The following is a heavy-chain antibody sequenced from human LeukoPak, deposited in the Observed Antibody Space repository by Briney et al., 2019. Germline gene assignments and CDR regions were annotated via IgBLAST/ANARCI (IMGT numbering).Heavy chain of an antibody. V-gene: IGHV3-23*01. J-gene: IGHJ6*02. Sequence: GGSLRLSCVASGFTFSTYAMTWVRQAPGKGLEWVSSISVSGGGTYYADSVRGRFTISRDNSKNTLYLHMNSLRGEDTAVYYCVRDRWPGLGDFWGQGTTVIVSS. D-gene: IGHD6-19*01. CDR1: GFTFSTYA. CDR3: VRDRWPGLGDF. CDR2: ISVSGGGT.